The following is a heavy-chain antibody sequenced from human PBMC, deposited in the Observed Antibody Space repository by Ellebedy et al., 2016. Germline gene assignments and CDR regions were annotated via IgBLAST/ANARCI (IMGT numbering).Heavy chain of an antibody. Sequence: GESLKISCAASGFTFSSYGMHWVRQAPGKGLEWVAVIWYDGSNKYYADSVEGRFTISRDNSKNTLYLQMNSLRAEDTAVYYCARVTGSSGWTHADYWGQGTLVTVSS. CDR1: GFTFSSYG. J-gene: IGHJ4*02. CDR3: ARVTGSSGWTHADY. D-gene: IGHD6-19*01. CDR2: IWYDGSNK. V-gene: IGHV3-33*08.